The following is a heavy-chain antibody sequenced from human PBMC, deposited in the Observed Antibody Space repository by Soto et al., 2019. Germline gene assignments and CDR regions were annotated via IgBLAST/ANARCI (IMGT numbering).Heavy chain of an antibody. Sequence: QVQLQESGPGLVKPSQTLSLTCTVSGGSISSGGYYWSWIRQHPGKGLEWIGYIYYSGSTYYNPXXKRRVPIPVDXXKXHXXLKLGSVTAADTAVYYCARDPDYYGSGSYPGGMDVWGQGTTVTVSS. CDR1: GGSISSGGYY. D-gene: IGHD3-10*01. CDR3: ARDPDYYGSGSYPGGMDV. J-gene: IGHJ6*02. CDR2: IYYSGST. V-gene: IGHV4-31*03.